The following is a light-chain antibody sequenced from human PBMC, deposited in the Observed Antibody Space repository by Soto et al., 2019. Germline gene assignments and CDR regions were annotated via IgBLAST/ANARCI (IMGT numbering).Light chain of an antibody. J-gene: IGLJ2*01. CDR2: TNN. V-gene: IGLV1-44*01. Sequence: QSVLTQPPSTSGTPGQRVTVSCSGSSSNIGSNTVHWYQQIPGTAPKLLIYTNNQRSSGVSDRFSGSKSDTSASLVISGLQSEDEADYYCATWDNGLTGVVFGGGTQLTGL. CDR3: ATWDNGLTGVV. CDR1: SSNIGSNT.